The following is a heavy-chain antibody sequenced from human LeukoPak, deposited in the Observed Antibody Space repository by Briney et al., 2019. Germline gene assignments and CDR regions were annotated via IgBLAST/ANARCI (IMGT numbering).Heavy chain of an antibody. J-gene: IGHJ6*02. V-gene: IGHV5-51*01. Sequence: PGESLKISCKGSGYSFTSYWIGWVRQMPGKGLEWMGIIYPGDSDTRYSPSLQGQVTISADKSISTAYLQWSSLKASDTAMYYCARVITSNSSSWYYYYYYYGMDVWGQGTTVTVSS. CDR1: GYSFTSYW. CDR3: ARVITSNSSSWYYYYYYYGMDV. CDR2: IYPGDSDT. D-gene: IGHD6-13*01.